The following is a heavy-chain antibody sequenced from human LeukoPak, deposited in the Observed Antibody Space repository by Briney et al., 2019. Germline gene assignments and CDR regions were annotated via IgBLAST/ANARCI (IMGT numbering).Heavy chain of an antibody. D-gene: IGHD3-10*01. Sequence: SETLSLTCAVYGGSFSGYYWSWIRQPPGKGLEWTGEINHSGSTNYNPSLKSRVTISVDTSKNQFSLKLSSVTAADTAVYYCARGVRQYYYGSGSYYPPFYYYYYMDVWGKGTTVTVS. CDR2: INHSGST. V-gene: IGHV4-34*01. CDR3: ARGVRQYYYGSGSYYPPFYYYYYMDV. J-gene: IGHJ6*03. CDR1: GGSFSGYY.